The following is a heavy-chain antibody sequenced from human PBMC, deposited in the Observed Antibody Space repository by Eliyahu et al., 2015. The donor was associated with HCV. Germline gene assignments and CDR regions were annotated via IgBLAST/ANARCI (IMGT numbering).Heavy chain of an antibody. V-gene: IGHV1-18*01. CDR1: GYTFSNYG. D-gene: IGHD2-21*01. Sequence: QVQLVQSGAEVKKPGASVKVSCKASGYTFSNYGFTWVRQAPGQGLGWMGWISGYNGYKKYAQKFQGRVTMTMTTDTSTTTAYMVLRSLRSDDTAMYYCARDCGGDCYYLGQWGQGTLVTVSS. CDR2: ISGYNGYK. J-gene: IGHJ4*02. CDR3: ARDCGGDCYYLGQ.